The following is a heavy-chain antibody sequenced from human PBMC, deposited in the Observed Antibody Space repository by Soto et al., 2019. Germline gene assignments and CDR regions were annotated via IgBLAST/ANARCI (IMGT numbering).Heavy chain of an antibody. CDR1: GGSISSGGYY. Sequence: SETLSLPCTVSGGSISSGGYYWSWIRQHPGKGLEWIGYIYYSGSTYYNPSLKSRVTISVDTSKNQFSLKLSSVTAADTAVYYCARDRGSSSWYGPSSDYWGQGTLVTVSS. D-gene: IGHD6-13*01. J-gene: IGHJ4*02. CDR2: IYYSGST. V-gene: IGHV4-31*03. CDR3: ARDRGSSSWYGPSSDY.